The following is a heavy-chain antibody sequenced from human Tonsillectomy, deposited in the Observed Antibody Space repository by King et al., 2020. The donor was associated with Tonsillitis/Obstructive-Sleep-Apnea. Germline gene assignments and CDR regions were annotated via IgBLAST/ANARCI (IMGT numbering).Heavy chain of an antibody. CDR2: IDPRDSYT. J-gene: IGHJ5*02. Sequence: QLVQSGAEVKKPGESLRISCKGTGDSFTTNWVAWVRQVPGKGLEWMGRIDPRDSYTNYSPSFQGHTTISTDKSITTAYLQWSSLKPSDTAIYYCARIGYSSSSSSWFDPWGQGTLVTVSS. V-gene: IGHV5-10-1*01. D-gene: IGHD2-2*03. CDR3: ARIGYSSSSSSWFDP. CDR1: GDSFTTNW.